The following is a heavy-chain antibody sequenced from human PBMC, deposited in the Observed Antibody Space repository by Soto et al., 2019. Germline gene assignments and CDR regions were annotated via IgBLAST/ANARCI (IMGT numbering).Heavy chain of an antibody. V-gene: IGHV3-30-3*01. CDR2: ISYDGSNK. CDR3: ARGPSYYFDY. CDR1: GFTFSSYA. Sequence: GGSLRLSCAASGFTFSSYAMHWVRQAPGKGLEWVAVISYDGSNKYYADSVKGRFTISRDNSKNTLYLQMNSLRAEDTAVYYYARGPSYYFDYWGQGTLVTVSS. J-gene: IGHJ4*02.